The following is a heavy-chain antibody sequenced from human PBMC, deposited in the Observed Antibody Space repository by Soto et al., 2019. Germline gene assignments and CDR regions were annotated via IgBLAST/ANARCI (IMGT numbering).Heavy chain of an antibody. D-gene: IGHD3-9*01. CDR3: ARGMAEEQIFYYFDY. CDR1: GGSVSIGSYY. Sequence: SETLSLTCTVSGGSVSIGSYYWSWIRQPPGKGLEWIGYIYYSGSTNYNPSLKSRVTISVDASKNQFYLKLRSVTAADTAVYYCARGMAEEQIFYYFDYWGQGALVTVSS. CDR2: IYYSGST. J-gene: IGHJ4*02. V-gene: IGHV4-61*01.